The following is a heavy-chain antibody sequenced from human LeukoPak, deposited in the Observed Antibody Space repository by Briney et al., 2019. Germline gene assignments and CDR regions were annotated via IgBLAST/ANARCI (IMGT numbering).Heavy chain of an antibody. D-gene: IGHD1-14*01. CDR2: VHPNSGNT. CDR3: ARGPRNDP. V-gene: IGHV1-8*02. Sequence: ASVKVSCKASGYTFTGYYMHWVRQAPGQGLEWMGWVHPNSGNTAYAQKFQGRVTMTRDTSISTAYTELSGLRSDDTAMYFCARGPRNDPWGQGTLVTVSS. J-gene: IGHJ5*02. CDR1: GYTFTGYY.